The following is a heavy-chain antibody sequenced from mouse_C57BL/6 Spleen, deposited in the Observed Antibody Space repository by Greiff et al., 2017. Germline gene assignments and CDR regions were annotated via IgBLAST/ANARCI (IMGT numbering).Heavy chain of an antibody. V-gene: IGHV1-55*01. J-gene: IGHJ1*03. CDR2: IYPGSGST. CDR1: GYTFTSYW. Sequence: QVRLQQPGAELVKPGASVKMSCKASGYTFTSYWITWVKQRPGQGLEWIGDIYPGSGSTNYNEKFKSKATLTVDTSSSTAYMQLSSLTSEDSAVYYCASITTVVDWYFDVWGTGTTVTVSS. D-gene: IGHD1-1*01. CDR3: ASITTVVDWYFDV.